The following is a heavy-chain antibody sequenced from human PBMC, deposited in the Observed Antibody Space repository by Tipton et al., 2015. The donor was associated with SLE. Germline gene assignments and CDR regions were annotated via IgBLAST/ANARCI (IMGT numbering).Heavy chain of an antibody. CDR1: GFTFSSFG. V-gene: IGHV3-30*02. CDR3: AKDHPVVDGGDTFDI. J-gene: IGHJ3*02. CDR2: IRSDGGNS. Sequence: GSLRLSCAASGFTFSSFGMHWVRQAPGKGLEWVAYIRSDGGNSRYVDSVKGRFTISRDNYKNTLYLQMNSLRTEDTAVYYCAKDHPVVDGGDTFDIWGQGTMVTVSS. D-gene: IGHD2-15*01.